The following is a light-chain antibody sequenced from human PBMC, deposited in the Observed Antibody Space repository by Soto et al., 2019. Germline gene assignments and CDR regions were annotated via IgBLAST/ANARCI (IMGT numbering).Light chain of an antibody. V-gene: IGLV1-36*01. Sequence: SVLTQPPSVSEAPGQRVPISCSGSNVGNKAVNWYQQLPGKAPKLLLYYDDMLSSGVSDRFSGSKSGTSASLAISGLQNDDDGDYYCAIWDDSVDGWVFGGGTKLTVL. J-gene: IGLJ3*02. CDR3: AIWDDSVDGWV. CDR1: NVGNKA. CDR2: YDD.